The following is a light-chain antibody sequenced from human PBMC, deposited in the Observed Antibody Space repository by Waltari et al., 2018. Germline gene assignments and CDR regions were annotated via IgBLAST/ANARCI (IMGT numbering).Light chain of an antibody. Sequence: EIVLTQSPGTLSLSPGERATLSCRASQSVSRTLAWYQQKPGQAPRLLIYDASTRATGIADRFSGSGSGTDFSLTISRLEPEDFAVYYCQKYGRLPATFGQGTKVEIK. CDR2: DAS. CDR1: QSVSRT. CDR3: QKYGRLPAT. V-gene: IGKV3-20*01. J-gene: IGKJ1*01.